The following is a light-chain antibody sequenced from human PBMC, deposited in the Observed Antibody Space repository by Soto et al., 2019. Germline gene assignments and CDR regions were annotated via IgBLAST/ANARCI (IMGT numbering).Light chain of an antibody. CDR3: HSYDRSLSGSV. J-gene: IGLJ3*02. CDR2: VNT. V-gene: IGLV1-40*01. Sequence: QSVLTQPPSVTGAPGQRITISCTGSNSNIGAGFGVHWYQQFPGTAPKLLTYVNTTRPSGVPDRFSGSKSGTSASLAITGLQAEDEADYYCHSYDRSLSGSVFGGGTKLTVL. CDR1: NSNIGAGFG.